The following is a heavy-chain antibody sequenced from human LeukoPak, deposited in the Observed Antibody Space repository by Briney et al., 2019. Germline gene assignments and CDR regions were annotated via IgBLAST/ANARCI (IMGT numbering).Heavy chain of an antibody. CDR3: ARGDFWSGYYFDY. D-gene: IGHD3-3*01. Sequence: SSETLSLTCTVSGGSISSGSYYWSWIRQPAGKRLEWIGRIYTSGSTNYNPSLKSRVTISVDTSKNQFSLKLSSVTAADTAVYYCARGDFWSGYYFDYWGQGTLVTVSS. V-gene: IGHV4-61*02. J-gene: IGHJ4*02. CDR2: IYTSGST. CDR1: GGSISSGSYY.